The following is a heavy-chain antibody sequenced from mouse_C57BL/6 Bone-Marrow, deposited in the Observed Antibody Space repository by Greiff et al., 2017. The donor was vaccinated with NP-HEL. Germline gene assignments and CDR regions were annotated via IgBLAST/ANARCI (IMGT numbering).Heavy chain of an antibody. CDR1: GFNIKDDY. D-gene: IGHD1-1*01. CDR3: TTDYYYGSSYWYFDV. V-gene: IGHV14-4*01. Sequence: VQLQRSGAELVRPGASVKLSCTASGFNIKDDYMHWVKQRPEQGLEWIGWIDPENGDTEYASKFQGKATITADTSSNTAYLQLSSLTSEDTAVYYCTTDYYYGSSYWYFDVWGTGTTVTVSS. J-gene: IGHJ1*03. CDR2: IDPENGDT.